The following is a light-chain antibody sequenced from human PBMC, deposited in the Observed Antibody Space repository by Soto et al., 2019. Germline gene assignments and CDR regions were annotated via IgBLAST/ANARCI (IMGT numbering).Light chain of an antibody. Sequence: DIQMTQSPSTLSGSVGDRVTITCRASQSISSWLAWYQQKPGKAPKLLIYDASSLESGVPSRFSGSGSGTEFTLTINSLQPDDFATYYCQQYNSYSEAFGQGTKVYIK. CDR1: QSISSW. CDR3: QQYNSYSEA. V-gene: IGKV1-5*01. J-gene: IGKJ1*01. CDR2: DAS.